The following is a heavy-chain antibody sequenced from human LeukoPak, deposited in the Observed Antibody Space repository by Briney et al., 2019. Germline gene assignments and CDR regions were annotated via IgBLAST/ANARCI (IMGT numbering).Heavy chain of an antibody. CDR3: ARSSWAQYGDKLDY. D-gene: IGHD4-17*01. CDR1: GYTFTGYY. J-gene: IGHJ4*02. Sequence: GASVKVSCKASGYTFTGYYMHWVRQAAGQGREWMAWINPNSGGTNHAQKFKGRFTMTRDTSISTAYMELSRLRSDDTAVYYCARSSWAQYGDKLDYWGQGTLVTVSS. CDR2: INPNSGGT. V-gene: IGHV1-2*02.